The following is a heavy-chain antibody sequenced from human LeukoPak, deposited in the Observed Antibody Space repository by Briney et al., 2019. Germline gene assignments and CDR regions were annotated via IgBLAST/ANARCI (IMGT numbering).Heavy chain of an antibody. J-gene: IGHJ4*02. D-gene: IGHD4-17*01. V-gene: IGHV1-46*01. CDR2: INPSGGST. CDR3: ARDSLYGVVDY. Sequence: ASVKVSCKTSGYTFTSYYIHWVRQAPGQGLEWMGIINPSGGSTSYAQKFQGRVTMTRDTSTGTVYMYLSSLRSEDTAVCYCARDSLYGVVDYWGQGTLVTVSS. CDR1: GYTFTSYY.